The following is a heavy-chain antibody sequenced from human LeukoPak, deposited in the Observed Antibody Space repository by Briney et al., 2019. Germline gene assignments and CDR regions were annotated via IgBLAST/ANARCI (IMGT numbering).Heavy chain of an antibody. CDR1: GGSISSYY. CDR2: IYTSGGT. Sequence: SETLSLTCTVSGGSISSYYWSWIRQPAGKGLEWIGRIYTSGGTNYNPSLKSRVTMSVDTSKNQFSLKLSSVTAADTAVYYCARVGTSYPHVWYFDYWGQGTLVTVSS. D-gene: IGHD1-26*01. CDR3: ARVGTSYPHVWYFDY. J-gene: IGHJ4*02. V-gene: IGHV4-4*07.